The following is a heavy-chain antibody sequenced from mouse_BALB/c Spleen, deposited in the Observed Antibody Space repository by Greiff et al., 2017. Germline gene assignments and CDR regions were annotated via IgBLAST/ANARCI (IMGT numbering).Heavy chain of an antibody. CDR1: GFTFSSYA. Sequence: EVQLVESGGGLVKPGGSLKLSCAASGFTFSSYAMSWVRHTPGKRLEWVATISSGGSYTYYPDSVKGRFTISSDNAKNTLYLQMSSLRSEDTAMYYCARISGTNFDYWGQGTTLTVSS. V-gene: IGHV5-9-3*01. D-gene: IGHD4-1*01. CDR3: ARISGTNFDY. J-gene: IGHJ2*01. CDR2: ISSGGSYT.